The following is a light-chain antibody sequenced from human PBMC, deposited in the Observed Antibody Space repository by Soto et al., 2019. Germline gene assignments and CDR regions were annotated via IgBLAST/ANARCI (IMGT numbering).Light chain of an antibody. CDR3: SSYTSSSLRV. J-gene: IGLJ1*01. Sequence: QSVLTQPASVSGSPGQSITISCTGTSSDVGGYNYVSWYQQHPGKAPKLMIYDVSNRPSGVSNRSSGSKSGNTASLTISGLQAEDEADYYCSSYTSSSLRVFGTGTKVTV. CDR1: SSDVGGYNY. V-gene: IGLV2-14*01. CDR2: DVS.